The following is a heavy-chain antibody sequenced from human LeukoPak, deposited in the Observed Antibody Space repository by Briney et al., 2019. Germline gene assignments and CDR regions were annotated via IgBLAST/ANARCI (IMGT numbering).Heavy chain of an antibody. Sequence: GGSLRLSCAASGFTFSSYDMHWVRQATGKGLEWVSAIGTAGDTYYPGSVKGRFTISRENAKNSLYLQMNSLRAGDTAVYYCARAPGLGDFDWFHTYYYYGMDVWGQGTTVTVSS. V-gene: IGHV3-13*01. CDR1: GFTFSSYD. CDR2: IGTAGDT. CDR3: ARAPGLGDFDWFHTYYYYGMDV. J-gene: IGHJ6*02. D-gene: IGHD3-9*01.